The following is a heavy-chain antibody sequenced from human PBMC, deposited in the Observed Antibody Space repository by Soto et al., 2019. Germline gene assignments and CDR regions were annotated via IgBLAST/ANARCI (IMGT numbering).Heavy chain of an antibody. J-gene: IGHJ4*02. CDR1: VFTFSNAW. CDR2: IKSKTDGGTT. V-gene: IGHV3-15*01. CDR3: TTDWLRNYYDSSGYYSSDHFDY. D-gene: IGHD3-22*01. Sequence: GSLRLSCAASVFTFSNAWMSWVRQAPGKGLEWVGRIKSKTDGGTTDYAAPVKGRFTISRDDSKNTLYLQMNSLKTEDTAVYYCTTDWLRNYYDSSGYYSSDHFDYWGQGTQVTVSS.